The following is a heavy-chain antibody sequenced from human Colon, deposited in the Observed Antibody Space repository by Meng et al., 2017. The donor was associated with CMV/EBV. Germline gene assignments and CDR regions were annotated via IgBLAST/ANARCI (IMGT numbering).Heavy chain of an antibody. Sequence: SETLSLTCTVSGVSINSYYWSWIRQPPGKGLEWIGDLYFSGNTSFNPSLMNRVTISVDTSKNQFSLNVESVTAADTAVYYCAQLRGITGWFDPWGQGTLVTVSS. CDR3: AQLRGITGWFDP. CDR2: LYFSGNT. CDR1: GVSINSYY. D-gene: IGHD1-14*01. V-gene: IGHV4-59*01. J-gene: IGHJ5*02.